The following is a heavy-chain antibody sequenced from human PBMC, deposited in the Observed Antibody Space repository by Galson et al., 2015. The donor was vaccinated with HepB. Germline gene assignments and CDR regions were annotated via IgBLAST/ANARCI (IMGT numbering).Heavy chain of an antibody. D-gene: IGHD1-14*01. Sequence: SLRLSCAASGFTFSDYYMSWIRQAPGKGLEWLSYISSSTTYTNYADSVKGRFTISRDNAKNSLFLQINSLRAEDTAVYYCAKMAMEAYRPRLRVYYYYYMDVWGKGTTVTVSS. V-gene: IGHV3-11*06. CDR1: GFTFSDYY. J-gene: IGHJ6*03. CDR3: AKMAMEAYRPRLRVYYYYYMDV. CDR2: ISSSTTYT.